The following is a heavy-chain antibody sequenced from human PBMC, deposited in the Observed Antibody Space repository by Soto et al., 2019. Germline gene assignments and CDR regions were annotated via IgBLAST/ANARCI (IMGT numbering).Heavy chain of an antibody. CDR3: AKSLNPIHGSGSYYYYYYGMDV. CDR2: ISWDGGST. CDR1: GFTFDDYT. D-gene: IGHD3-10*01. Sequence: GGSLRLSCAASGFTFDDYTMHWVRQAPGKGLEWVSLISWDGGSTYYADSVKGRFTISRDNSKNSLYLQMNSLRTEDTALYYCAKSLNPIHGSGSYYYYYYGMDVWGQGTTVTVSS. J-gene: IGHJ6*02. V-gene: IGHV3-43*01.